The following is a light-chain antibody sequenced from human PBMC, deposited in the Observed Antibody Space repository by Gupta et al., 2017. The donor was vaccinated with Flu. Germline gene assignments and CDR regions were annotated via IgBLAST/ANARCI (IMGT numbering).Light chain of an antibody. CDR2: DAS. J-gene: IGKJ5*01. Sequence: PSSLSASVGDRVTITCQASQDIRNCLNWYQQKPVKPPKLLIYDASNLETGVPSRFSGRGSGTDFSFTITSLQPEDIATYYCQQYDDLPITFGQGTRMDIK. CDR1: QDIRNC. CDR3: QQYDDLPIT. V-gene: IGKV1-33*01.